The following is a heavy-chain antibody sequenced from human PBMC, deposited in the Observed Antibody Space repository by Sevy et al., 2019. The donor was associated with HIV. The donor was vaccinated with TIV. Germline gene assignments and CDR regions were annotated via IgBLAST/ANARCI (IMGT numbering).Heavy chain of an antibody. D-gene: IGHD3-3*01. CDR2: INTDGSST. J-gene: IGHJ6*03. V-gene: IGHV3-74*01. Sequence: GGSLRLSCAASGFTFSGYWMHWVRQVPGKGLVWVSRINTDGSSTKYADSVKGRFTSSRDNDKNTLYLQMNSLRADDTAVYYCARVEVSDLWSGYAYYYYMDVWGKGTTVTVSS. CDR1: GFTFSGYW. CDR3: ARVEVSDLWSGYAYYYYMDV.